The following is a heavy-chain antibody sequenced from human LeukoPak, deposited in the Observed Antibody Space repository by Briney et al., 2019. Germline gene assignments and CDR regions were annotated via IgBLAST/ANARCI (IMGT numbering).Heavy chain of an antibody. V-gene: IGHV3-21*01. CDR2: ISSSSSYI. D-gene: IGHD1-26*01. Sequence: GGSLRLSCAASGFTFSSYSMNWVRQAPGKGLEWVSSISSSSSYIYYADSVKGRFTISRDNAKNSLYLQMNSLRAEDTAVYYCARDSKSWELQNYWGQGTLVTVSS. CDR1: GFTFSSYS. CDR3: ARDSKSWELQNY. J-gene: IGHJ4*02.